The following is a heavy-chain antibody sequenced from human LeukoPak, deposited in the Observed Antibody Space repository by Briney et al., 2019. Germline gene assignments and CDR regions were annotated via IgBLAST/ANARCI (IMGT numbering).Heavy chain of an antibody. J-gene: IGHJ3*02. Sequence: GGSLRLSCTASGFTFSSYWMHWVRQVPGKGPVWVSRINGDGTSRRHADSVEGRFTISGDNSKNTLYLQMNSLRAEDTAVYYCAKVIVVVTLDAFDIWGQGTMVTVSS. D-gene: IGHD3-22*01. CDR3: AKVIVVVTLDAFDI. V-gene: IGHV3-74*01. CDR2: INGDGTSR. CDR1: GFTFSSYW.